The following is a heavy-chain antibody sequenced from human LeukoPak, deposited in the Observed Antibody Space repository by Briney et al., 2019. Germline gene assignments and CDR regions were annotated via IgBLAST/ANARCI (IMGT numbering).Heavy chain of an antibody. J-gene: IGHJ6*03. CDR3: AKVSGWSYYYYMDV. CDR2: INSDGSST. V-gene: IGHV3-74*01. CDR1: GFTFSSYW. Sequence: GGSLRLSCAASGFTFSSYWMHWVRQAPGKGLVWVSRINSDGSSTSYADSVKGRFTISRDNSKNTLYLQMNSLRAEDTAVYYCAKVSGWSYYYYMDVWGKGTTVTVSS. D-gene: IGHD6-19*01.